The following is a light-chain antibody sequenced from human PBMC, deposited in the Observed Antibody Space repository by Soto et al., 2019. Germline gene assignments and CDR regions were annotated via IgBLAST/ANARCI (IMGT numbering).Light chain of an antibody. CDR2: AAS. CDR1: QGISSW. V-gene: IGKV1D-12*01. J-gene: IGKJ4*01. Sequence: DIQMTQSPSSVSASVGDRVTITCRASQGISSWLAWDQQKPGKAPKLLIYAASSLQSGVPSRFSGSGYGTDFTLTISSLQPEDFATYFCQQANSFPLTCGGGTKVEIK. CDR3: QQANSFPLT.